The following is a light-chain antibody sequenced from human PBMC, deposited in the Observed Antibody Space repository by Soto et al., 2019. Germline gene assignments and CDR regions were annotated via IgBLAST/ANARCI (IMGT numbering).Light chain of an antibody. CDR2: KAS. Sequence: DIQMTQSPSTLSASVGDRVTITCRASQSINSWLAWYQQKPGRAPKLLIYKASSLESGVPSRFSGSGSGTEFTLTISSLQPDAFATYYCQQYTSCSTFGQGTKVEIK. CDR1: QSINSW. J-gene: IGKJ1*01. V-gene: IGKV1-5*03. CDR3: QQYTSCST.